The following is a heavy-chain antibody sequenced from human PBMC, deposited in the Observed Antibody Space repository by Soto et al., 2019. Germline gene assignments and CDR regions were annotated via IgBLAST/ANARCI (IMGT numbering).Heavy chain of an antibody. CDR2: IYYSGST. V-gene: IGHV4-59*01. CDR3: ARGYGQPAI. CDR1: GGSISSYY. Sequence: PSETLSLTCSVSGGSISSYYWSWIRQPPGKGLEWIGYIYYSGSTNYNPSLKSRLIISIDTSKNQFSLKLSSVTAADTAVYYCARGYGQPAIWGQGTQVTVSS. D-gene: IGHD5-18*01. J-gene: IGHJ4*02.